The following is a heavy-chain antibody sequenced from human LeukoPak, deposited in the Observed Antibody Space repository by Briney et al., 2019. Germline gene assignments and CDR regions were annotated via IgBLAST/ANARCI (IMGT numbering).Heavy chain of an antibody. CDR1: GYTFTGYY. CDR2: INPNSGGT. Sequence: ASVKVSCKASGYTFTGYYMHWVRQAPGQGLEWMGWINPNSGGTNYAQKFQGRVTLTRDTSINTVYMELSRLTSDDTALFYCTVAPGDYWGQGTLVTVSS. D-gene: IGHD2-21*01. J-gene: IGHJ4*02. V-gene: IGHV1-2*02. CDR3: TVAPGDY.